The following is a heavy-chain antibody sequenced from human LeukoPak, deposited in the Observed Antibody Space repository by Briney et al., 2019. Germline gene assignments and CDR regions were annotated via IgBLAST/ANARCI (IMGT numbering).Heavy chain of an antibody. CDR2: IWYDGSNK. Sequence: GISVRLSCAASGFTYSSYGMHGVRQAPGKGLEGVAVIWYDGSNKYYADSVKGRFTISRDNSKNTLYRQMNSLRAEDTGVYYCARVGSGSYGMGVWGKGTTVTVSS. CDR3: ARVGSGSYGMGV. CDR1: GFTYSSYG. J-gene: IGHJ6*04. D-gene: IGHD3-3*01. V-gene: IGHV3-33*01.